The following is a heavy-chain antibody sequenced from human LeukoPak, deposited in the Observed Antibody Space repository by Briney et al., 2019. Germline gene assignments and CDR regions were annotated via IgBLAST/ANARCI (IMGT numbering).Heavy chain of an antibody. CDR3: ARARAVAGTGDDNFDY. D-gene: IGHD6-19*01. Sequence: ASVKVSCKASGYTFTSYYMHWVRQAPGQGLEWMGIINPSGGSTSYAQKFQGRVTMTRDTSTSTVYMELSSLRSEDTAVYYCARARAVAGTGDDNFDYWGQGTLVTVSS. CDR2: INPSGGST. V-gene: IGHV1-46*01. J-gene: IGHJ4*02. CDR1: GYTFTSYY.